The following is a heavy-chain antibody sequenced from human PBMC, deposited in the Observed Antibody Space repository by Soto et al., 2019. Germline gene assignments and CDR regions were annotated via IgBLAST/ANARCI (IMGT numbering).Heavy chain of an antibody. D-gene: IGHD3-22*01. Sequence: QLQLQESGPGLVKPSETLSLTCTVSGGSISSSSYYWGWIRQPPGKGLEWIGSIYYSGSTYYNPSLKSRVTRSVDTSKNQFSLKLSSVTAADTAVYYCARRDYYDSSGYGPNWFDPWGQGTLVTVSS. V-gene: IGHV4-39*01. CDR3: ARRDYYDSSGYGPNWFDP. CDR2: IYYSGST. CDR1: GGSISSSSYY. J-gene: IGHJ5*02.